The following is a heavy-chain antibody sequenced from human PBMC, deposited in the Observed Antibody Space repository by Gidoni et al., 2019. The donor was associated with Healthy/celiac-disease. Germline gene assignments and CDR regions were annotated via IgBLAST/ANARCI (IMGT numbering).Heavy chain of an antibody. CDR3: ARDRQLWSTDGMDV. CDR1: GFTFSSYG. V-gene: IGHV3-33*08. D-gene: IGHD5-18*01. J-gene: IGHJ6*02. Sequence: QVQLVESGGGVVQPGRSLRLSCAASGFTFSSYGMHWVRQAPGKGLEWVAVIWYDGSNKYYADSVKGRFTISRDNSKNTLYLQMNSLRAEDTAVYYCARDRQLWSTDGMDVWGQGTTVTVSS. CDR2: IWYDGSNK.